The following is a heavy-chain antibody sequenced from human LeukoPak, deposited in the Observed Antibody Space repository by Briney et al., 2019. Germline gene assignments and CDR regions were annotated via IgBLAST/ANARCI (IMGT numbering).Heavy chain of an antibody. J-gene: IGHJ4*02. CDR2: MSYDGNYK. D-gene: IGHD1-26*01. CDR1: GFSFSASA. CDR3: ASGSYHEH. Sequence: GGSLRLSCAASGFSFSASAMHWVRQAPGKGLEWVAVMSYDGNYKHHADSVKGRFAISRDNSRNTLSLQMSSLRGEDTAVYYCASGSYHEHWGQGTRVIVSS. V-gene: IGHV3-30*15.